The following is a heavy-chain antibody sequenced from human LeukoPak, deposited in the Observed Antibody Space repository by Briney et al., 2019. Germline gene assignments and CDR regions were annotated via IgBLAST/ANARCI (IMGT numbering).Heavy chain of an antibody. CDR3: ARDYCGGDCYSARYFDY. D-gene: IGHD2-21*02. J-gene: IGHJ4*02. V-gene: IGHV4-61*01. CDR2: IFYSGTT. CDR1: GGSISSGSYY. Sequence: PSETLSLTCTVSGGSISSGSYYWSWIRQPPGKGLEWIGFIFYSGTTNYNPSLKSRVTISVDTSKNQFSLKLSSVTAADTAVYYCARDYCGGDCYSARYFDYWGQGTLVTVSS.